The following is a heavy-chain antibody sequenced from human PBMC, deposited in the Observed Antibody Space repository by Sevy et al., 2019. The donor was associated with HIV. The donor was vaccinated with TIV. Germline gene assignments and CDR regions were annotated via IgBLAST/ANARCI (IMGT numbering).Heavy chain of an antibody. D-gene: IGHD3-9*01. V-gene: IGHV3-21*01. J-gene: IGHJ3*02. CDR2: ISSSSSYI. Sequence: GGSLRLSCAASGFTFSSYSMNWVRQAPGKGLEWVSSISSSSSYIYYADSVKGRFTISRDNAKNSLYLQMNSLRAEDTAVYYCATSGWDYDILTGYFLDAFDIWGQGTMVTVSS. CDR1: GFTFSSYS. CDR3: ATSGWDYDILTGYFLDAFDI.